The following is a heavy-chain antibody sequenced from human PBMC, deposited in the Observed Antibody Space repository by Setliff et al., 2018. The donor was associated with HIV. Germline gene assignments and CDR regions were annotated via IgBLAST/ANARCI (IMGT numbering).Heavy chain of an antibody. V-gene: IGHV1-2*02. Sequence: GASVKVSCNASAYPISGYYMHWVRQAPGQGLEWMGWINTNSGGTTYAKKFQGRVTMTRDTSTSTAYMVLSRLRSDDTAVYYCARDGINSDSSSLYSVKWFDPWGQGTLVTVSS. CDR3: ARDGINSDSSSLYSVKWFDP. CDR1: AYPISGYY. J-gene: IGHJ5*02. D-gene: IGHD6-13*01. CDR2: INTNSGGT.